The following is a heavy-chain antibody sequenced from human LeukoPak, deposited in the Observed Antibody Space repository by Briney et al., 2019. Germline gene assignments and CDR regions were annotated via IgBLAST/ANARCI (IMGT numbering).Heavy chain of an antibody. CDR2: IKEDGSET. V-gene: IGHV3-7*01. Sequence: GGSLRLSCAASGFTFSSHWMTWVGQAPGRGLEWVANIKEDGSETFYGDSVQRRFPISRYNAENSLNLQMNNLRPEDTAMYYCARPLFGAISPGYWGQGTLVTVSS. CDR3: ARPLFGAISPGY. J-gene: IGHJ4*02. CDR1: GFTFSSHW. D-gene: IGHD3-10*01.